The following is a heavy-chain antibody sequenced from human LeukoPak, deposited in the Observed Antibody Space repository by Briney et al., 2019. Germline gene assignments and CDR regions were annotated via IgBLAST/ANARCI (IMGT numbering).Heavy chain of an antibody. CDR1: GGSISSYY. CDR2: VYYSGST. Sequence: SETLSLTCTVSGGSISSYYWSWIRQPPGKGLEWIGYVYYSGSTNYNPSLKSRVTISVDTSKNQFSLKLSSVTAADTAVYYCARVSSGWSTPTYWGQGTLVTVSS. J-gene: IGHJ4*02. CDR3: ARVSSGWSTPTY. D-gene: IGHD6-19*01. V-gene: IGHV4-59*08.